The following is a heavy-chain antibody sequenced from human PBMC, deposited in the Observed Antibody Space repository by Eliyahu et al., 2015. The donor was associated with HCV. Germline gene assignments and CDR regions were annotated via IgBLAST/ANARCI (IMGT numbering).Heavy chain of an antibody. Sequence: QVQLQQWGAGLLKPSETLSLTCAVYGGSFSGYYWSWIRQPPGKGLEWIGEINHSGSTNYNPSLKSRVTISVDTSKNQFSLKLSSVTAADTAVYYCARGPPPPFIAARPDYYYGMDVWGQGTTVTVSS. J-gene: IGHJ6*02. D-gene: IGHD6-6*01. CDR2: INHSGST. V-gene: IGHV4-34*01. CDR1: GGSFSGYY. CDR3: ARGPPPPFIAARPDYYYGMDV.